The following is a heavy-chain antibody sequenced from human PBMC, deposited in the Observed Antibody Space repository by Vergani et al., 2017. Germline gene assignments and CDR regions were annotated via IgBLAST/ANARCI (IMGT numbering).Heavy chain of an antibody. J-gene: IGHJ4*02. V-gene: IGHV3-23*01. CDR2: ISGSGGRT. Sequence: EVQLLESGGGLVQPGGSLRLSCAASGFTFSSYAMSWVRQAPGKGLEWVSAISGSGGRTYYADSVKGRFTISRDTSKNTLYLQMNSLRAEDTAVYYCATSGCGGDCYGYWGQGTLVTVSS. CDR1: GFTFSSYA. CDR3: ATSGCGGDCYGY. D-gene: IGHD2-21*01.